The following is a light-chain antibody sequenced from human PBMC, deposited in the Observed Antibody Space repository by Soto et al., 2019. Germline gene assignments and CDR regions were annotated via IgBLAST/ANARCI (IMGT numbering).Light chain of an antibody. Sequence: QSALTQPPSVSGSPGQSVTISCAGTSSDVGSFNRVSWYQQPPGTAPRLMIYEVIYRPSGVPDRFAGSKSGNTASLTISGLQAEDEAHYYCSSYTTSGTLVFGGGTKLTVL. V-gene: IGLV2-18*02. CDR3: SSYTTSGTLV. CDR2: EVI. CDR1: SSDVGSFNR. J-gene: IGLJ3*02.